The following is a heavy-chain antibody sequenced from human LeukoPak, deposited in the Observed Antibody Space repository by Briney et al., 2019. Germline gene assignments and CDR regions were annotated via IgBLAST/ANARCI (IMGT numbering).Heavy chain of an antibody. CDR2: ISSSGSTI. CDR1: GFIFRSYE. D-gene: IGHD6-13*01. V-gene: IGHV3-48*03. J-gene: IGHJ3*02. CDR3: ARLSSSWYDAFDI. Sequence: GGSLRLSCAASGFIFRSYEMNWVRQAPGKGLEWVSYISSSGSTIYYADSVKGRFTLSRDNAKNSLYLQMNSLRAEDTAVYYCARLSSSWYDAFDIWGQGTMVTVSS.